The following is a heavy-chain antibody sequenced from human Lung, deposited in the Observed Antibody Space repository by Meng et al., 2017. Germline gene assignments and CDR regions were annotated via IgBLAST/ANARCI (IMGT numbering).Heavy chain of an antibody. D-gene: IGHD4-11*01. Sequence: QGTVPQWGAGLLKPSETLSRTCVVSGGSFSDSYWSWIRQPPGKGLEWIGEINHSGSTNYNPSLESRATISVDTSQNNLSLKLSSVTAADSAVYYCARGPTTMAHDFDYWGQGTLVTVSS. J-gene: IGHJ4*02. CDR3: ARGPTTMAHDFDY. CDR2: INHSGST. V-gene: IGHV4-34*01. CDR1: GGSFSDSY.